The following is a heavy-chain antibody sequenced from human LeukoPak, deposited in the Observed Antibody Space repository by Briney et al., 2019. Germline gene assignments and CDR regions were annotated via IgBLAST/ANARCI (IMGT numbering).Heavy chain of an antibody. D-gene: IGHD5-12*01. CDR2: ISDSGST. J-gene: IGHJ3*02. CDR1: GGSIRTYY. Sequence: SETLSLTCTVSGGSIRTYYWSWIRQPPGKGLEWIGYISDSGSTNYNPSLKSRVTISVDTSKNQFSLRLSSVTSADTAVYYCARGNSGYDYAFDIWGQWTMVTVSS. V-gene: IGHV4-59*01. CDR3: ARGNSGYDYAFDI.